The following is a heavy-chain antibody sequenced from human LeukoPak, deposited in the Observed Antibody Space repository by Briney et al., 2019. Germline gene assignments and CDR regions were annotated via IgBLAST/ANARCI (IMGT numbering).Heavy chain of an antibody. J-gene: IGHJ4*02. V-gene: IGHV1-69*13. CDR1: GGTFSSYA. Sequence: SVKVSCKASGGTFSSYAISWVRQAPGQGLEWMGGIIPIFGTANYAQKFQGRVTITADESTSTAYMELSSLRYEDTAVYYCASSARTVTTVTFDYWGQGTLVTVSS. D-gene: IGHD4-17*01. CDR2: IIPIFGTA. CDR3: ASSARTVTTVTFDY.